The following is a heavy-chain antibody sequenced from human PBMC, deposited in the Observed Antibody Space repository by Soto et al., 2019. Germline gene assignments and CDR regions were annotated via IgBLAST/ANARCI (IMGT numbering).Heavy chain of an antibody. Sequence: ASVKVSCKASGYTFSNYVLHWVRQAPGQGLEWMGWIHAGDGNTKYSRSFQGRIIITTDTSADTVYMELSSLTSEDTAVYYCAKDLGWIAALDFWGQGTLVSVSS. V-gene: IGHV1-3*01. CDR3: AKDLGWIAALDF. D-gene: IGHD2-21*01. CDR2: IHAGDGNT. J-gene: IGHJ4*02. CDR1: GYTFSNYV.